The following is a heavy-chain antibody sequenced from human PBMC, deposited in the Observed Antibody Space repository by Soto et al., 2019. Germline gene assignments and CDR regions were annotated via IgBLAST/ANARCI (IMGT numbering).Heavy chain of an antibody. CDR1: GGSISSSSYY. D-gene: IGHD3-16*02. CDR3: ARQIGDYVWGSYRLNWFDP. V-gene: IGHV4-39*01. J-gene: IGHJ5*02. Sequence: QLQLQESGPGLVKPSETLSLTCTVSGGSISSSSYYWGWIRQPPGKGLEWIGSIYYSGSTYYNPSLKGRVTISGDTSKNQFSLKLSSVTAADTAVYYCARQIGDYVWGSYRLNWFDPWGQGTLVTVSS. CDR2: IYYSGST.